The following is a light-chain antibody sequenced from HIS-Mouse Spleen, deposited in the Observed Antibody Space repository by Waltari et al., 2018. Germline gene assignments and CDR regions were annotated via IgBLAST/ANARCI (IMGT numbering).Light chain of an antibody. J-gene: IGLJ1*01. Sequence: QSALTQPASVSGSPGQSITISCTGTSCAVVGYNYVSWYQQHPGKAPKLMIYDVSNRPSGVSNRFSGSKSGNTASLTISGLQAEDEADYYCSSYTSSSTYVFGTGTKVTVL. CDR2: DVS. CDR1: SCAVVGYNY. CDR3: SSYTSSSTYV. V-gene: IGLV2-14*03.